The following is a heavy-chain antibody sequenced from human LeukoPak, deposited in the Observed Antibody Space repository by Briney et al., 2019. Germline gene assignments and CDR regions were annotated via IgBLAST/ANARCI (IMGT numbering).Heavy chain of an antibody. CDR2: ISYDESNK. D-gene: IGHD1-1*01. Sequence: GGSLRLSCAASGFTFSNYAMHWVRQAPGKGLEWVAVISYDESNKYYADSVKGRFTISRDNSKNTLYLQMNSLRAEDTAVYYCAKTSVDLDPDYWGQGILVTVSS. V-gene: IGHV3-30-3*01. J-gene: IGHJ4*02. CDR1: GFTFSNYA. CDR3: AKTSVDLDPDY.